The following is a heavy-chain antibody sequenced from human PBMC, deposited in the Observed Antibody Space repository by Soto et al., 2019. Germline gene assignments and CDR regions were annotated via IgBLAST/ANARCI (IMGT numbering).Heavy chain of an antibody. Sequence: EVQLVESGGGLVKPGGSLRLSCAASGFTFSSYSMNWVRQAPGKGLEWVSSISSSSSYIYYADSVKGRFTISRDNAKNSLYLQMNSLRAEDTAVYYCARDEDYYDSSGEEGSYYWGQGTLVTVAS. CDR3: ARDEDYYDSSGEEGSYY. CDR1: GFTFSSYS. CDR2: ISSSSSYI. D-gene: IGHD3-22*01. V-gene: IGHV3-21*01. J-gene: IGHJ4*02.